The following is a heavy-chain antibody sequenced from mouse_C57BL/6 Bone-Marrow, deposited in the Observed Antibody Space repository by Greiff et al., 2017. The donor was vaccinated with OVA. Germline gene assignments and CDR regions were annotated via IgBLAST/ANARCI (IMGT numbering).Heavy chain of an antibody. Sequence: QSCKASGYTFTSYWMHWVKQRPGRGLEWIGRIDPTSGGTKYNEKFKSKATLTVDKPSSTAYMQLSSLTSEDSAVYYCAHGGDGNWFAYWGQGTLVTVSA. CDR2: IDPTSGGT. CDR3: AHGGDGNWFAY. V-gene: IGHV1-72*01. D-gene: IGHD2-1*01. CDR1: GYTFTSYW. J-gene: IGHJ3*01.